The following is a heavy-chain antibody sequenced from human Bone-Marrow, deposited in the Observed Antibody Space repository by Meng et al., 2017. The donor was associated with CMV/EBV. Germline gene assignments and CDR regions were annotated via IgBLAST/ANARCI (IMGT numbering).Heavy chain of an antibody. V-gene: IGHV3-30*02. Sequence: GESLKISCAASGFTFTSYGMHWVRQAPGKGLEWVAFIRFDGSKKHYADSVKGRFTISRDNSKNTLYLQMNSLRAEDTAVYYCAKDRQYQLLYRAYGGYGDWGQGTLVTVSS. CDR2: IRFDGSKK. J-gene: IGHJ4*02. CDR3: AKDRQYQLLYRAYGGYGD. CDR1: GFTFTSYG. D-gene: IGHD2-2*02.